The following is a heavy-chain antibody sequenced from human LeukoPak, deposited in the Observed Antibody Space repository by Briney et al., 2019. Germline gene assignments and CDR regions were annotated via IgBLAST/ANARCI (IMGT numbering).Heavy chain of an antibody. J-gene: IGHJ3*02. CDR2: IYYSGST. CDR1: GGSISSYY. Sequence: SETLSLTCTVSGGSISSYYWSWIRQPPGKGLEWDGYIYYSGSTNYNPSLKSRVTISVDTSKNQFSLKLSSVTAADTAVYYCARDNVLLWFRENAFDIWGQGTMVTVSS. V-gene: IGHV4-59*01. D-gene: IGHD3-10*01. CDR3: ARDNVLLWFRENAFDI.